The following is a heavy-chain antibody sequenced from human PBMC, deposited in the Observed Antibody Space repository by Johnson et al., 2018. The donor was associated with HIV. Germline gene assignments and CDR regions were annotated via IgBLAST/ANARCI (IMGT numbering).Heavy chain of an antibody. D-gene: IGHD6-19*01. CDR2: ISSGGGT. Sequence: MQLVESGGGLVKPGGSLRLSCAASGFTVSSNYITWVRQAPGKGLEWVSGISSGGGTYYADSVKGRFIISRDNSKNTLYLQMKRRRVEDTAVYYCARDDLGSGGYLVAFDMWGQGTMVTVSS. J-gene: IGHJ3*02. CDR1: GFTVSSNY. V-gene: IGHV3-66*01. CDR3: ARDDLGSGGYLVAFDM.